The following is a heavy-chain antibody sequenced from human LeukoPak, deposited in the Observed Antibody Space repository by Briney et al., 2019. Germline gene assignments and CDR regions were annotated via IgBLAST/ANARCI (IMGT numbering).Heavy chain of an antibody. CDR1: GFTFDDYG. Sequence: PGGSLRLSCAASGFTFDDYGMSWVRQAPGKGLEWVGRIKSKTDGGTTDYAAPVKGRFTISRDDSKNTLYLQMNSLKTEDTAVYYCTTGLDILTGYYTRDWGQGTLVTVSS. CDR3: TTGLDILTGYYTRD. J-gene: IGHJ4*02. V-gene: IGHV3-15*01. D-gene: IGHD3-9*01. CDR2: IKSKTDGGTT.